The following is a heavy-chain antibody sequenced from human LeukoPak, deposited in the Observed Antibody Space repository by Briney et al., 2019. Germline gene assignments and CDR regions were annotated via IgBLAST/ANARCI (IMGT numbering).Heavy chain of an antibody. V-gene: IGHV1-18*01. CDR1: GYTFTTYG. J-gene: IGHJ6*03. CDR2: ISALNGNT. Sequence: GASVTVSCKASGYTFTTYGISWVRQAPGQGLEWMGWISALNGNTNYAQKFQGRVTITADESTSTAYMELSSLRSEDTAVYFCARTPRTYYYYMDVWGKGTTVTISS. D-gene: IGHD2-15*01. CDR3: ARTPRTYYYYMDV.